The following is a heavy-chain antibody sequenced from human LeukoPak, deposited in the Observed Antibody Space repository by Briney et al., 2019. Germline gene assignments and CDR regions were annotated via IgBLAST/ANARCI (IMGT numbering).Heavy chain of an antibody. CDR2: VNRDGSET. CDR3: ARNNGMDV. CDR1: GFALSSHW. Sequence: GGSLRLSCAASGFALSSHWMTWVRPVPGRGPEWVANVNRDGSETYYLDSVKGRFTISKDNAKNSLYLQMNSLRAEDTALYRCARNNGMDVWGQGTTVIVSS. V-gene: IGHV3-7*03. J-gene: IGHJ6*02.